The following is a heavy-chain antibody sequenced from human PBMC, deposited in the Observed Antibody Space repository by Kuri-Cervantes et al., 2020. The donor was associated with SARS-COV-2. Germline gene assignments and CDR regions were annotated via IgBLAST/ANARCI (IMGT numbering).Heavy chain of an antibody. Sequence: GSLRLSCTVSGGSISSYYWSWIRQPPGKGLEWIGYIYYSGSTNYNPPLKSRVTISVDTSKNQFSLKLSSVTAADTAVYYCARGSWNYPFDYWGQGTLVTVSS. J-gene: IGHJ4*02. CDR1: GGSISSYY. CDR2: IYYSGST. V-gene: IGHV4-59*01. D-gene: IGHD1-7*01. CDR3: ARGSWNYPFDY.